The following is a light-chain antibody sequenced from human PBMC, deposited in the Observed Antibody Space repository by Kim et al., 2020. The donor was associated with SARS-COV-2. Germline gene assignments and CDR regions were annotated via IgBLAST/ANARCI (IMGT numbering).Light chain of an antibody. Sequence: SPGESATPSCKARQSYSSSYLAWYQQKPGQAPRLLIYGASSRATGIPDRFSGSGSGTDFTLTISRLEPEDFAVYYCQQYGSSPWTFGQGTKVEIK. CDR1: QSYSSSY. J-gene: IGKJ1*01. CDR2: GAS. V-gene: IGKV3-20*01. CDR3: QQYGSSPWT.